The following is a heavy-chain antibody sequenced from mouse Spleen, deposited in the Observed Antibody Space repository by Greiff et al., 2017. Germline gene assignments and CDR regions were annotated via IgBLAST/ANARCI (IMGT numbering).Heavy chain of an antibody. J-gene: IGHJ2*01. D-gene: IGHD1-1*01. V-gene: IGHV5-12*02. CDR2: ISNGGGST. Sequence: EVKVVESGGGLVQPGGSLKLSCATSGFTFSDYYMYWVRQTPEKRLEWVAYISNGGGSTYYPDTVKGRFTISRDNAKNTLYLQMSRLKSEDTAMYYCARQGSSYGYFDYWGQGTTLTVSS. CDR3: ARQGSSYGYFDY. CDR1: GFTFSDYY.